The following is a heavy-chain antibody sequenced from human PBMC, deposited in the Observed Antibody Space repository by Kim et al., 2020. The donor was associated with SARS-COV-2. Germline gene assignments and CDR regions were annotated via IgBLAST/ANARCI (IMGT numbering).Heavy chain of an antibody. CDR3: ARDHHCGGDCPSGD. D-gene: IGHD2-21*02. J-gene: IGHJ4*02. Sequence: GGSLRLSCAASGFTVIYNYMSWVRQAPGKGLEWVSFVNGDGDTYYADSVKGRFTISRDNSKNTLYLQMNNLRPEDTAVYYCARDHHCGGDCPSGDWGQGTLVTVSS. V-gene: IGHV3-53*01. CDR2: VNGDGDT. CDR1: GFTVIYNY.